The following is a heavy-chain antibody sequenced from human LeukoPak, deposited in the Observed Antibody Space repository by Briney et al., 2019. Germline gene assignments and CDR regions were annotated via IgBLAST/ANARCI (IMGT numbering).Heavy chain of an antibody. CDR2: IYHIGGT. V-gene: IGHV4-4*02. CDR1: GGSISSTHW. Sequence: SETLSLTCAVSGGSISSTHWWSWVRQPPGKGLEWIGEIYHIGGTNYNPFLKSRVTISMDKSKNQFSLKLSSVTAADTAVYYCARDATSGSYHYFDYWGQGTLVTVSS. D-gene: IGHD1-26*01. CDR3: ARDATSGSYHYFDY. J-gene: IGHJ4*02.